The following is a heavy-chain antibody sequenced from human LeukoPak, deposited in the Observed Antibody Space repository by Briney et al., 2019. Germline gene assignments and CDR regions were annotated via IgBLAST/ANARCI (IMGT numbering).Heavy chain of an antibody. Sequence: GGSLRLSCAASGFTFSSYEMNWVRQAPGKGLEWVSYISSSGSTIYYADSVKGRFTISRDNAKNSLYLQMNSLRAEDTAVYYCARDLVRGGSYFRPYYFDYWGQGTLVTVSS. CDR3: ARDLVRGGSYFRPYYFDY. CDR2: ISSSGSTI. V-gene: IGHV3-48*03. D-gene: IGHD1-26*01. CDR1: GFTFSSYE. J-gene: IGHJ4*02.